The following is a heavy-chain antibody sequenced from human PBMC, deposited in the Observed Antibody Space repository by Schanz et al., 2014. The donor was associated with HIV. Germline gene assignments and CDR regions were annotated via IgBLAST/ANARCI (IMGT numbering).Heavy chain of an antibody. Sequence: QLVESGGGLIQPGGSLRLSCVFSGFTVSNNHLSWVRQAPGKGLEWVSIIYSAGTTYYTDSVKGRFTISRDNSKNTLYLQMNSLGAEDTAVYYCARERYCTNGVCRVYGMGVWGQGATVTVSS. J-gene: IGHJ6*02. CDR2: IYSAGTT. CDR1: GFTVSNNH. CDR3: ARERYCTNGVCRVYGMGV. V-gene: IGHV3-53*01. D-gene: IGHD2-8*01.